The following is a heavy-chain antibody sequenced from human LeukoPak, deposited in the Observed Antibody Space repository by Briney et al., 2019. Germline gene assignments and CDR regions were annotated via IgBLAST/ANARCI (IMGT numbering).Heavy chain of an antibody. Sequence: SETLSLTCTVSGYSISSGYYWGWIRQPPGKGLEWIGSIFHTGSSGSTYYNPSLKSRITISLDTSKNQFSLKLNCVTAADTAVYYCARDLGSGWAKYIFDNWGQGTLVTVSS. J-gene: IGHJ4*02. CDR2: IFHTGSSGST. D-gene: IGHD6-25*01. V-gene: IGHV4-38-2*02. CDR3: ARDLGSGWAKYIFDN. CDR1: GYSISSGYY.